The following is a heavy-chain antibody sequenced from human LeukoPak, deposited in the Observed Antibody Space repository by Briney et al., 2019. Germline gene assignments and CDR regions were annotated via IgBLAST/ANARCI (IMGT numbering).Heavy chain of an antibody. J-gene: IGHJ4*02. CDR2: ICYSGST. CDR1: GGSISSYY. CDR3: ARYCSSTSQYYFDY. Sequence: SETLSLTCTVSGGSISSYYWSWIRQPPGKGLEWIGYICYSGSTNYNPSLKSRVTISVDTSKNQFSLKLSSVTAADTAVYYCARYCSSTSQYYFDYWGQGTLVTVSS. D-gene: IGHD2-2*01. V-gene: IGHV4-59*01.